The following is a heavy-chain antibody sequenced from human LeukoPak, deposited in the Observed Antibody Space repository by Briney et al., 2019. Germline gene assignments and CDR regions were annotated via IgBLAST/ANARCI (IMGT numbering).Heavy chain of an antibody. D-gene: IGHD3-22*01. CDR3: ARDSSGYNWFDP. V-gene: IGHV4-31*03. CDR1: GGSISSGGYY. Sequence: TSETLSLTCTVSGGSISSGGYYWSWIRQHPGKGLEWIGYIYYCGSTYYNPSLKSRVTISVDTSKNQFSLKLSSVTAADTAVYYCARDSSGYNWFDPWGQGTLVTVSS. CDR2: IYYCGST. J-gene: IGHJ5*02.